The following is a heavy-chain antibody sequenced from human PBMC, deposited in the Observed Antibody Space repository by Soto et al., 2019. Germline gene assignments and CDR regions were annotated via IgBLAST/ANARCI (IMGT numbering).Heavy chain of an antibody. Sequence: XETLPLTCLVAGSSISGYYWSWIRQPAGKELEWIGRIYSDGTTNYNPSLKGRGTMSVDTSKKQISLKLTSVTAADTAMYYCARDRGYRSGSFGDSGQGVLVTVSS. CDR2: IYSDGTT. J-gene: IGHJ4*02. D-gene: IGHD5-12*01. CDR1: GSSISGYY. V-gene: IGHV4-4*07. CDR3: ARDRGYRSGSFGD.